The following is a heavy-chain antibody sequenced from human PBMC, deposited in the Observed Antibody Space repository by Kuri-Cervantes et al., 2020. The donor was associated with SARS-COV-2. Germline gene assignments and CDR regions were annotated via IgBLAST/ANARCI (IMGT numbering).Heavy chain of an antibody. CDR1: GYTFTGYY. J-gene: IGHJ5*02. Sequence: ASVKVSCKASGYTFTGYYMHWVRQAPGQGLEWMGWINPNSGGTNYAQKFQGRVTMTRDTSISTAYMELSRLRSDDTAVYYCARSAGYCSSTSCPGGAGWLALYNWFDPWGQETLVTVSS. CDR2: INPNSGGT. D-gene: IGHD2-2*01. V-gene: IGHV1-2*02. CDR3: ARSAGYCSSTSCPGGAGWLALYNWFDP.